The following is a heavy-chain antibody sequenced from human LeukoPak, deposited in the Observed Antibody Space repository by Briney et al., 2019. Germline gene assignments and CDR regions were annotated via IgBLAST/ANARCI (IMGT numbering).Heavy chain of an antibody. J-gene: IGHJ4*02. Sequence: GGSLRLSCAASGFTFSSYSMNWVRQAPGKGLEWVSSISSSSSYIYYADSVKGRFTISRDNAKNSLYLQMNSLRAEDTALYHCARTQKVVVAATVDYWGQGNLVTVSS. V-gene: IGHV3-21*04. CDR1: GFTFSSYS. D-gene: IGHD2-15*01. CDR3: ARTQKVVVAATVDY. CDR2: ISSSSSYI.